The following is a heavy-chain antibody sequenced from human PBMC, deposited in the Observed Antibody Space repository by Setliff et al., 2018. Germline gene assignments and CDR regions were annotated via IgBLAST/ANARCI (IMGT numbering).Heavy chain of an antibody. CDR2: INPNSGDT. J-gene: IGHJ4*02. D-gene: IGHD2-2*01. CDR3: AREGYCSTTTCFGILDY. CDR1: GYTFTGYY. V-gene: IGHV1-2*02. Sequence: ASVKVSCKASGYTFTGYYMHWVRQAPGQGLEWMGWINPNSGDTNYAQKFQGRVTMTRDTSRSTAYMELSRLRSNDTAVYYCAREGYCSTTTCFGILDYWGQGTLVTVSS.